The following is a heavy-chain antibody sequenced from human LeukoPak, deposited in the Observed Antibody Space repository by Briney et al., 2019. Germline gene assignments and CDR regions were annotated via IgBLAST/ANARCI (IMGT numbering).Heavy chain of an antibody. CDR2: ISSSSSTI. D-gene: IGHD3-10*01. Sequence: GGSLRLSCAASGFTFSSYSMNWVRQAPGKGREWVSYISSSSSTIYYADSVKGRFTISRDNAKNSLYLQMNSLRAEDTAVYYCARSRATMVRGHPGKYYFDYWGQGTLVTVSS. J-gene: IGHJ4*02. CDR3: ARSRATMVRGHPGKYYFDY. V-gene: IGHV3-48*04. CDR1: GFTFSSYS.